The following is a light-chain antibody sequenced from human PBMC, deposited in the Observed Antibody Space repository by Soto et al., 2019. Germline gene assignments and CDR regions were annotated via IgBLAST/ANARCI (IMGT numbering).Light chain of an antibody. CDR1: QSISNY. J-gene: IGKJ4*01. CDR2: AAS. V-gene: IGKV1-39*01. Sequence: DIQMIQSPSSLSASVGDRVTITCRASQSISNYLNWYQQKPGKAPNLLIYAASSLQSGVPSRFSGSGSGTDFTLTISSLQPEDVATYYCQQSSRTPLTFGGGTKVQIK. CDR3: QQSSRTPLT.